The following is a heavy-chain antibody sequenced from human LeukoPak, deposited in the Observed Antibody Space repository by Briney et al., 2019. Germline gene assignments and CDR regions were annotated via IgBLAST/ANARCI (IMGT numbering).Heavy chain of an antibody. J-gene: IGHJ4*02. D-gene: IGHD4-17*01. CDR3: ARVGSRLRGLPYFDY. CDR1: GYTFTGYY. V-gene: IGHV1-2*02. CDR2: INPNSGGT. Sequence: ASVKVSCKASGYTFTGYYMHWVRQAPGQGLEWMGWINPNSGGTNYAQKFQGRVTMTRDTSISTAYMELRRLRSDDTAVYYCARVGSRLRGLPYFDYWGQGTLVTVSS.